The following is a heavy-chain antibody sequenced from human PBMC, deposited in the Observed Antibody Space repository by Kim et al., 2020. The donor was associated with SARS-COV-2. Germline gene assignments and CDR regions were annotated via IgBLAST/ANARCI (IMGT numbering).Heavy chain of an antibody. CDR3: ASSKLRYCSGGSCSPYYYFDY. V-gene: IGHV1-69*13. J-gene: IGHJ4*02. CDR2: IIPIFGTA. CDR1: GGTFSSYA. Sequence: SVKVSCKASGGTFSSYAISWVRQAPGQGLEWMGGIIPIFGTANYAQKFQGRVTITADESTSTAYMELSSLRSEDTAVYYCASSKLRYCSGGSCSPYYYFDYWGQGTLVTVSS. D-gene: IGHD2-15*01.